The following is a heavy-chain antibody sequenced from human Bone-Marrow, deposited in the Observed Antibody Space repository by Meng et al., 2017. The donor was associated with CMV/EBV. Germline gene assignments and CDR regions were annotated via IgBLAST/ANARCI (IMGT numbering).Heavy chain of an antibody. Sequence: SETLSLTCTVSGGSISSSSYYWGWIRQPPGKGLEWIGSIYYSGSTYYNPSLKSRVTTSVDTSKNQFSLKLSSVTAADTAVYYCARGRRYDYVWGSYRYTGGFDYWGQGTLATVSS. J-gene: IGHJ4*02. V-gene: IGHV4-39*01. CDR1: GGSISSSSYY. CDR3: ARGRRYDYVWGSYRYTGGFDY. CDR2: IYYSGST. D-gene: IGHD3-16*02.